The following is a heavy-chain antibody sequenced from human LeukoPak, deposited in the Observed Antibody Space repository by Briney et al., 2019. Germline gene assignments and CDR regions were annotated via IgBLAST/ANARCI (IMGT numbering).Heavy chain of an antibody. D-gene: IGHD3-22*01. J-gene: IGHJ4*02. V-gene: IGHV1-3*01. CDR1: GYTFTSYA. CDR2: INAGNGNT. Sequence: AASVKVSCKVSGYTFTSYAMHWVRQAPGQRLEWMGWINAGNGNTKYSQKFQGRVTITRDTSASTAYMELSSLRSEDTAVYYCARTYDSSGYYSEVSPFFDYWGQGTLVTVSS. CDR3: ARTYDSSGYYSEVSPFFDY.